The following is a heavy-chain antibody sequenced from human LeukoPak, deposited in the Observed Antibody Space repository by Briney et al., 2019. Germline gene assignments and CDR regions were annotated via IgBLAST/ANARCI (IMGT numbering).Heavy chain of an antibody. D-gene: IGHD5-24*01. CDR3: AKFDGYNPPFDY. V-gene: IGHV3-30*02. CDR2: IRYDGSNK. CDR1: GFTFSSYG. Sequence: GGSLRLSCAASGFTFSSYGMHWVRQAPGKGLEWVAFIRYDGSNKYYADSVKGRFTISRDNSKNTLYLQMNSLRAEDTAVYYCAKFDGYNPPFDYWGQGTLVTVSS. J-gene: IGHJ4*02.